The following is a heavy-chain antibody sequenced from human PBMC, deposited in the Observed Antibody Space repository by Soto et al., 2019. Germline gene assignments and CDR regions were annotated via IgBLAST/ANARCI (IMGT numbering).Heavy chain of an antibody. CDR3: ARGLYSGDK. J-gene: IGHJ4*02. D-gene: IGHD2-21*01. CDR1: GYIFTNYY. Sequence: QVRLVQSGAEVKKPGASVKVSCKASGYIFTNYYIHWVRQAPGQGLEWMAIINPNGGSTNCAQEFQGRIPLTWDTSTSTVYMDLSSLTSEDTAVYYCARGLYSGDKWGQGTLVTVSS. V-gene: IGHV1-46*01. CDR2: INPNGGST.